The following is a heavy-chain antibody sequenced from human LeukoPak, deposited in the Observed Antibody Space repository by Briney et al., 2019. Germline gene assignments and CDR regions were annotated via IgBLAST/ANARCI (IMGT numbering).Heavy chain of an antibody. J-gene: IGHJ4*02. Sequence: SETLSLTCTVSGYSISSGYYWGWIRQPPGKGLEWIGSIYHSGSTYYNPSLKSRVTISVDTSKNQFSLKLSSVTAADTAVYYCARFGSSWYYFDYWGQGTLVTVSS. CDR3: ARFGSSWYYFDY. CDR2: IYHSGST. V-gene: IGHV4-38-2*02. CDR1: GYSISSGYY. D-gene: IGHD6-13*01.